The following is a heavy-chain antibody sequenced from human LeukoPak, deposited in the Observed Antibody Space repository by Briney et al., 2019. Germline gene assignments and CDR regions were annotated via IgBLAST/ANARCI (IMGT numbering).Heavy chain of an antibody. CDR2: INPSGGTA. D-gene: IGHD3-22*01. Sequence: ASVKVSCKASGYTFTSFYVHLVRQAPGQGLEWMAIINPSGGTARYARKFQGRVTVTRDTSTGTVYMELSSLRPEDTAEYNCARDGRPSYDTSGYYFPGDYWGQGTLVTVSA. J-gene: IGHJ4*02. CDR1: GYTFTSFY. CDR3: ARDGRPSYDTSGYYFPGDY. V-gene: IGHV1-46*01.